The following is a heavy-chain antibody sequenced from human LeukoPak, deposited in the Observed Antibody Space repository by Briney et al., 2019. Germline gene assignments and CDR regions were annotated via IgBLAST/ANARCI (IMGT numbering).Heavy chain of an antibody. V-gene: IGHV3-74*01. CDR3: ARGGYDILTGYYTDFDY. Sequence: GGSLRLSCAASGFTFSSYWMHWVRQAPGKGLVWVSHINSDGSSTTYADSVKGRFTISRDNAKNSLYLQMNSLRAEDTALYYCARGGYDILTGYYTDFDYWGQGTLVTVSS. CDR2: INSDGSST. D-gene: IGHD3-9*01. J-gene: IGHJ4*02. CDR1: GFTFSSYW.